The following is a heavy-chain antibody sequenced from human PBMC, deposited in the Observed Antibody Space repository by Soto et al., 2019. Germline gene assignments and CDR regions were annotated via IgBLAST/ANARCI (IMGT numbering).Heavy chain of an antibody. D-gene: IGHD5-18*01. CDR3: ARDQAMAQFDY. J-gene: IGHJ4*02. V-gene: IGHV1-18*01. Sequence: QVQLVQSGAEVKKPGASVKVSCKASGYTFTSYGISWVRQAPGQGLEWMGWINAYNGNTKYAQKLQGRVTMTTDTATSTAYMELRSLRSDDTAVYSGARDQAMAQFDYWGQGTLVTVSS. CDR1: GYTFTSYG. CDR2: INAYNGNT.